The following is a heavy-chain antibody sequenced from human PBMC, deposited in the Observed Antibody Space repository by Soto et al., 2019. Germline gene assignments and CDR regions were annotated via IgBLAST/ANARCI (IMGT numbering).Heavy chain of an antibody. CDR1: GYTFTSYG. D-gene: IGHD3-22*01. CDR2: ISAYSGNT. J-gene: IGHJ4*02. V-gene: IGHV1-18*01. CDR3: ARDHFPTYYYDSSGYYNPFDY. Sequence: ASVKVSCKASGYTFTSYGISWARQAPGQGLERMGWISAYSGNTNYAQKLQGRVTMTTDTSTSTAYMELRSLRSDDTAVYYCARDHFPTYYYDSSGYYNPFDYWGQGTLVTVSS.